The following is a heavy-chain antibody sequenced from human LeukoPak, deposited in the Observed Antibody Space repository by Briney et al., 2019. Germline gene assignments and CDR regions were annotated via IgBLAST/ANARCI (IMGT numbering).Heavy chain of an antibody. CDR3: AIAGDSSSSPLFLD. D-gene: IGHD6-6*01. CDR2: ISGSGGST. Sequence: GGSLRLSCAASGFTFSSYGMSWVRQAPGKGLEWVSAISGSGGSTYYADSVKGRFTISRDSSKSTLYLQMNSLRAEDRAVYYCAIAGDSSSSPLFLDWGQGTLVTVSS. J-gene: IGHJ4*02. CDR1: GFTFSSYG. V-gene: IGHV3-23*01.